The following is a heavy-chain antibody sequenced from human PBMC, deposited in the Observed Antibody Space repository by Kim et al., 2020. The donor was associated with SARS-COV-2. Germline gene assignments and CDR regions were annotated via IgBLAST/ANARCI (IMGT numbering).Heavy chain of an antibody. J-gene: IGHJ4*02. D-gene: IGHD1-26*01. Sequence: CVKGRFTVSRDNSKNTLFLRMNSLGAEDTAVYYCATLIGGGGSYISDFDYWGQGTLVTVSS. CDR3: ATLIGGGGSYISDFDY. V-gene: IGHV3-30*03.